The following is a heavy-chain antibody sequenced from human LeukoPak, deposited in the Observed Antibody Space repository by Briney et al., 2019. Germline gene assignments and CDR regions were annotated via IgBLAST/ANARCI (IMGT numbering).Heavy chain of an antibody. V-gene: IGHV1-69*01. CDR1: GGTFSSYA. CDR2: IIPIFGTA. J-gene: IGHJ4*02. Sequence: SVTVSCTASGGTFSSYAISWVRQAPGQGLEWMGGIIPIFGTANYAQKFQGRVTITADESTSTAYMELSSLRSEDTAVYYCARARGIAAAGTTYFDYWGQGTLVTVSS. CDR3: ARARGIAAAGTTYFDY. D-gene: IGHD6-13*01.